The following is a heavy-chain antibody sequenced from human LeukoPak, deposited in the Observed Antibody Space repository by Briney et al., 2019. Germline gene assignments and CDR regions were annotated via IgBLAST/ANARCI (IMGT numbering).Heavy chain of an antibody. Sequence: GGSLRLSCAASGFTFSDYTITWVRQAPGKGLEWGSTISGSAANTYYADSVKGRFTISRDNSKNTLYLQMNSLRAEDTAVYYCAELGITMIGGVWGKGTTVTISS. V-gene: IGHV3-23*01. CDR2: ISGSAANT. CDR1: GFTFSDYT. CDR3: AELGITMIGGV. D-gene: IGHD3-10*02. J-gene: IGHJ6*04.